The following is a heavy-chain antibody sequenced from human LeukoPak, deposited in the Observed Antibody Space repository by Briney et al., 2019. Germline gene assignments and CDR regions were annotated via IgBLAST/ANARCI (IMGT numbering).Heavy chain of an antibody. D-gene: IGHD3-10*01. CDR2: IKRDVSEQ. CDR3: ALNMVGGQIFDF. CDR1: GFTFSNYW. Sequence: GGSLRLSCAASGFTFSNYWMSWVRQAPGKGLEWVADIKRDVSEQHYVDSVKGRFTISRDNAKNSLYLQMNSLRAEDTAVYYCALNMVGGQIFDFWGQGTLVTVSS. V-gene: IGHV3-7*01. J-gene: IGHJ4*02.